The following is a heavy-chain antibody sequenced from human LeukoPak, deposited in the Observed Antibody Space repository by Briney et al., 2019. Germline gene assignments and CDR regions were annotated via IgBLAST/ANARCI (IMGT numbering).Heavy chain of an antibody. Sequence: GGSLRLSCAASGFRISNYYMFWARQAPGKGLEWVSVIYATGNTYYANSVKGRFTISRDNSENTLYLQMNSLRVGDTAVYYCARHSDSPNYPDTDSFDLWGQGTTVTVSS. CDR3: ARHSDSPNYPDTDSFDL. CDR1: GFRISNYY. CDR2: IYATGNT. D-gene: IGHD3-22*01. V-gene: IGHV3-53*01. J-gene: IGHJ3*01.